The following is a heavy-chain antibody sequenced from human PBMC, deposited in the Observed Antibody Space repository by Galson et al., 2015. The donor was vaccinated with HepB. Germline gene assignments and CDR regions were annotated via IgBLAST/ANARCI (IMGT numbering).Heavy chain of an antibody. V-gene: IGHV3-74*01. J-gene: IGHJ4*02. CDR3: TSTMVPQFDS. D-gene: IGHD4-23*01. CDR2: INSDGSTT. CDR1: GFTFSNYW. Sequence: SLRLSCAASGFTFSNYWMHWVRQTPGKGLVWVSRINSDGSTTGYADSVKGRFTISRDNAKNTLYLQMNSLTVEDTAMYYCTSTMVPQFDSWGQGALVTVSS.